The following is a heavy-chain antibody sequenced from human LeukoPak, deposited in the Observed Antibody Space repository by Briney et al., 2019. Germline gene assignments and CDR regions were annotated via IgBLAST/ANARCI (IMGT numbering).Heavy chain of an antibody. CDR2: ISSSSSYI. CDR3: ARGGPGGPTNPYSY. CDR1: GFTFSSYS. V-gene: IGHV3-21*01. Sequence: GGSLRLSCAASGFTFSSYSMNWVRQAPGKGLEWVSSISSSSSYIYYADSVKGRFTISRDNAKDSLYLQMNSLRAEDTAVYYCARGGPGGPTNPYSYGGQGTLVTVSP. J-gene: IGHJ4*02. D-gene: IGHD1-26*01.